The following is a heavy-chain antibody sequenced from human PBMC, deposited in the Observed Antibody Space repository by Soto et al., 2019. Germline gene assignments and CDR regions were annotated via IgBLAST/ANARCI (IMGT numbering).Heavy chain of an antibody. CDR1: GFTVSSNY. D-gene: IGHD1-1*01. V-gene: IGHV3-53*04. CDR2: IYSGGST. J-gene: IGHJ6*03. CDR3: ARWMGTLYYMDV. Sequence: GGSLRLSCAASGFTVSSNYMSWVRQAPGKGLEWVSVIYSGGSTYYADSVKGRFTISRHNSTNTLYLQMNSLRAEDTAVYYCARWMGTLYYMDVWGKGTTVTVSS.